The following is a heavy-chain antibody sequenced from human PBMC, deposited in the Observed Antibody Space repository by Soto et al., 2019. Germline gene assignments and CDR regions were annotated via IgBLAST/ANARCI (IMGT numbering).Heavy chain of an antibody. CDR1: AFTFSSYG. V-gene: IGHV3-30*18. CDR2: ISYDGSNK. CDR3: AKARIAVADFFDY. Sequence: PGGSLRLSCAASAFTFSSYGMHWVRQAPGKGLEWVALISYDGSNKYYADSVKGRFTISRDTSKNTLYLQMNSLRAEDTAVYYCAKARIAVADFFDYWGQGTLVTVSS. D-gene: IGHD6-19*01. J-gene: IGHJ4*02.